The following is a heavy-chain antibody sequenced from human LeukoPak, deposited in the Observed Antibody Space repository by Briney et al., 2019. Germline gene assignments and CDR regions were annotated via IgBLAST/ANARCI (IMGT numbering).Heavy chain of an antibody. D-gene: IGHD1-7*01. V-gene: IGHV4-39*01. CDR2: MFFTGNA. CDR1: GDSISSAFYY. Sequence: SETLSLTCSVSGDSISSAFYYWGWVRQAPGKGLEWIGSMFFTGNAYYNPSLKSRVTISVDTSEKQFSLKLRSMTAADTAVYYCARHVVGNYDLLSFDYWGQGTLVTVSS. J-gene: IGHJ4*02. CDR3: ARHVVGNYDLLSFDY.